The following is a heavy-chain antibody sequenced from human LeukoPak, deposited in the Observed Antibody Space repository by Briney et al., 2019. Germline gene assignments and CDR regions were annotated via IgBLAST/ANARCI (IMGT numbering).Heavy chain of an antibody. Sequence: SVKVSCKASGGTFSSYAISWVRQAPGQGLEWMGGIIPIFGTANYAQKFQGRVTITADESTSTAYMELSSLRSEDTAVYYCARVGAGAGFWSGFRFDPWGQGTLVTVSS. V-gene: IGHV1-69*13. J-gene: IGHJ5*02. D-gene: IGHD3-3*01. CDR1: GGTFSSYA. CDR3: ARVGAGAGFWSGFRFDP. CDR2: IIPIFGTA.